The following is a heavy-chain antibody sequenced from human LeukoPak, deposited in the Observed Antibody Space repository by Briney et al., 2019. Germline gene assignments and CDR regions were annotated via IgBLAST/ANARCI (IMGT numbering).Heavy chain of an antibody. CDR1: GFTFTSSA. CDR3: ARGYAYSYGDYSFYFEY. J-gene: IGHJ4*02. D-gene: IGHD4-17*01. CDR2: IVVGSGNT. Sequence: GASVKVSCKASGFTFTSSAVQWVRQARGQRLEWIGWIVVGSGNTNYAQKFQERVTITRDMSTSTAYIELSSLRSEDTAVYYCARGYAYSYGDYSFYFEYWGQGTLVTVAS. V-gene: IGHV1-58*01.